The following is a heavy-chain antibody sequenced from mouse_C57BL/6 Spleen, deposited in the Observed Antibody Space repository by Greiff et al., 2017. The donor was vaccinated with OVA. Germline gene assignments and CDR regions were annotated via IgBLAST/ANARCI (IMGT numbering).Heavy chain of an antibody. J-gene: IGHJ3*01. CDR1: GYTFTSYW. D-gene: IGHD2-4*01. CDR2: IHPNSGST. CDR3: AREELSYDYLAGFAY. Sequence: QVQLQQPGAELVKPGASVKLSCKASGYTFTSYWMHWVKQRPGQGLEWIGMIHPNSGSTNYNEKFKSKATLTVDKSSSTAYMQLSSLTSEDSAVYYCAREELSYDYLAGFAYWGQGTLVTVSA. V-gene: IGHV1-64*01.